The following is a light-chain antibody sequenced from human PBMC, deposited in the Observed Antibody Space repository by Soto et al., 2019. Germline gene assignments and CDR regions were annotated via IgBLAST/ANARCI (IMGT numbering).Light chain of an antibody. J-gene: IGKJ1*01. CDR2: AAS. Sequence: AIRMTQSPSSLSASIGDRVTITCRASQGISDFLAWYQQKPGGAPNLLIYAASTLQSGVPSRFSGSGSGTDFTLTISSLQSEDFASYYCQHYYNLPRTFGQGTKVDI. CDR3: QHYYNLPRT. V-gene: IGKV1-8*01. CDR1: QGISDF.